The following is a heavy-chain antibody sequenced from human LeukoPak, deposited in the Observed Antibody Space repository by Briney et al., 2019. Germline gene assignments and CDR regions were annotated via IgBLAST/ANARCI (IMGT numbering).Heavy chain of an antibody. CDR3: ARHFGT. V-gene: IGHV1-3*04. CDR1: GYTFITYT. CDR2: INTGNGDT. D-gene: IGHD3/OR15-3a*01. Sequence: ASVKVSCKASGYTFITYTLHWVRQAPGQRLEWMGWINTGNGDTKYSQRFQGRVAITRDTSASTAYMELNSLKSEDTAVYYCARHFGTWGQGTLVTVSS. J-gene: IGHJ4*02.